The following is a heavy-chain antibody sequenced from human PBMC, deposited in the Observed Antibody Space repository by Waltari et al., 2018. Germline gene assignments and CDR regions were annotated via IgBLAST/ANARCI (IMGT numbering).Heavy chain of an antibody. CDR1: GFTFSDHA. V-gene: IGHV3-23*01. J-gene: IGHJ4*02. CDR3: AKDWRRSLEYLDWLLFALDD. CDR2: ITGSGDST. Sequence: EVQLLESGGGLVQPGGSLRLSCAASGFTFSDHAMSWVRQAPGKGMEGGAAITGSGDSTYYAESVKGRFIVSRDNSKNTLYLQMNSLTAEDTAVYYCAKDWRRSLEYLDWLLFALDDWGQGTLVTVSS. D-gene: IGHD3-3*02.